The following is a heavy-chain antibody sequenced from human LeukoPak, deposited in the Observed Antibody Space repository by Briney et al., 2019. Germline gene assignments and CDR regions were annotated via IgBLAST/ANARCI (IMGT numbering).Heavy chain of an antibody. CDR2: IYYSGST. D-gene: IGHD4-17*01. Sequence: SETLSLTCTVSGGSISSSSYYWGWIRQPPGKGLEWIGSIYYSGSTYYSPSLKSRVTISVDTSKNQFSLKLSSVTAADTAVYYCARHPPDYGDYVGIDYWGQGTLVTVSS. V-gene: IGHV4-39*01. CDR3: ARHPPDYGDYVGIDY. CDR1: GGSISSSSYY. J-gene: IGHJ4*02.